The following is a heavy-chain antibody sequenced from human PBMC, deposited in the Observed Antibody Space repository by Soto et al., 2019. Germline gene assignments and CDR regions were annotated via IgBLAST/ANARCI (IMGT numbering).Heavy chain of an antibody. J-gene: IGHJ4*02. CDR1: GFTFSSYA. CDR3: ARGIARDGYYDILTGPFDY. D-gene: IGHD3-9*01. CDR2: ISYAGSNK. Sequence: QVQLVESGGGVVQPGRSLRLSCAASGFTFSSYAMHWVRQAPGKGLEWVAVISYAGSNKYYADSVKGRFTISRDNSKNTLYLQMNSLRAEDTAVYYCARGIARDGYYDILTGPFDYWGQGTLVTVSS. V-gene: IGHV3-30-3*01.